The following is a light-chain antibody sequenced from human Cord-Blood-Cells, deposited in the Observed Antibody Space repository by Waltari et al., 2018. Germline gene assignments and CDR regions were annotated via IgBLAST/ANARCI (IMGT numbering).Light chain of an antibody. CDR1: QGISSY. CDR2: AAS. V-gene: IGKV1-8*01. CDR3: QQYYGYPT. Sequence: AIRMTQSPSSLSASTGDRVTITCRASQGISSYLAWYQQKPGKAPKLLIYAASTLQSGVPSRFSGSGSGTDFTLTISCLQSEDFATYYCQQYYGYPTFGQGTRLEIK. J-gene: IGKJ5*01.